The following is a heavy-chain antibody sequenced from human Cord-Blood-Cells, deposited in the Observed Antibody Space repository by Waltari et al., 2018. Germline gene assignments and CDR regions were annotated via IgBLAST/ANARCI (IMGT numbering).Heavy chain of an antibody. D-gene: IGHD2-2*01. CDR2: INPNSGGT. Sequence: QVQLVQSGAEVKKPGASVKVSCKASGYTFTGYYMHWVRQAPGQGLEWMGWINPNSGGTNYAQKFQGRVTMTRDTSINTAYMELSRLRSDDTAVYYCARIPRGHCSSTSCYDYWGQGTLVTVSS. CDR3: ARIPRGHCSSTSCYDY. CDR1: GYTFTGYY. J-gene: IGHJ4*02. V-gene: IGHV1-2*02.